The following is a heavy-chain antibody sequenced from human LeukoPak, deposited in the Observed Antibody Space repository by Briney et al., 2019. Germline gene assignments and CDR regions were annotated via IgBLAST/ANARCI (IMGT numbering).Heavy chain of an antibody. Sequence: GGSLRLSCAVSGFTSSDSDIHWVRQASGKGLEWVGRITTKRSNYATAYTASVKGRFTISRHDSENTAYLQMNSLKTEDTALYYCTTYRSGHYWGQGTLVTVSS. CDR1: GFTSSDSD. D-gene: IGHD6-19*01. J-gene: IGHJ4*02. V-gene: IGHV3-73*01. CDR2: ITTKRSNYAT. CDR3: TTYRSGHY.